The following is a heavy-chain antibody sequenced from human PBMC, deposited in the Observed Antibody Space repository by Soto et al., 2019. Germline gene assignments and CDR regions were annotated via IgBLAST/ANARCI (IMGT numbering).Heavy chain of an antibody. Sequence: PGGSLRLSCAASGFNFRAYGMHWVRQAPGKGLQWVAVMSSDASNKYYADSVKGRFTISRDNSQNTLYLQMNSLRPEDTAVYYCAKGSSSVYYYYYGVDVWGQGTTVTVSS. CDR3: AKGSSSVYYYYYGVDV. J-gene: IGHJ6*02. D-gene: IGHD6-6*01. CDR1: GFNFRAYG. CDR2: MSSDASNK. V-gene: IGHV3-30*18.